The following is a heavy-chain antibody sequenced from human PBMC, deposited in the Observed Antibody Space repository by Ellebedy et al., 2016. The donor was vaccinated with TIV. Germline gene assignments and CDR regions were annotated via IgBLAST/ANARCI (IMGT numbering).Heavy chain of an antibody. J-gene: IGHJ4*02. CDR1: GFTFRSHG. V-gene: IGHV3-30*03. D-gene: IGHD3-10*01. CDR3: ARGGSSGSSDY. CDR2: ISSDGSNK. Sequence: GESLKISCVASGFTFRSHGIYWVRQAPGKGLEWVAVISSDGSNKYYADSVKGRFTISRDNSKNTLYLQMNSLRTDDMAVYYCARGGSSGSSDYWGQGTPVTVPS.